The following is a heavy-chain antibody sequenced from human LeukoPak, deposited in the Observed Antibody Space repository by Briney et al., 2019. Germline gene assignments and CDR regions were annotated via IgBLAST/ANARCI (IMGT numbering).Heavy chain of an antibody. Sequence: PSETLSLTCTVSGGSISSSNYYWGWIRQPPGKGLEWIGTIYYSGDSYYSPSLKSRASISLDTSKNRFSLNVNSVTAADTAVYFCARHENIIMVPTAHAFDYWGQGALVTVSS. V-gene: IGHV4-39*01. CDR1: GGSISSSNYY. J-gene: IGHJ4*02. D-gene: IGHD2/OR15-2a*01. CDR3: ARHENIIMVPTAHAFDY. CDR2: IYYSGDS.